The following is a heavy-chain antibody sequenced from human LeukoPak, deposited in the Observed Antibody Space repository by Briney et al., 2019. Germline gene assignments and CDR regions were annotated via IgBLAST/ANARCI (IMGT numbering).Heavy chain of an antibody. CDR3: ARDSAVAGLYNWYDP. D-gene: IGHD6-19*01. CDR1: GYSFTSYR. V-gene: IGHV5-51*01. CDR2: IYPGDSDT. J-gene: IGHJ5*02. Sequence: GESLKISCKGSGYSFTSYRIGWVRQMPGKGLEWMGIIYPGDSDTRYSPSFQGQVTISADKSISTAYLQWSSLKASDTAMYYCARDSAVAGLYNWYDPWGQGTLVTVSS.